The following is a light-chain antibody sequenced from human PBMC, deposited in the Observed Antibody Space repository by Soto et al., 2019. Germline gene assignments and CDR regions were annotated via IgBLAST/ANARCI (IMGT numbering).Light chain of an antibody. CDR3: QHYGTSPFT. CDR1: QRITSV. V-gene: IGKV3-20*01. J-gene: IGKJ3*01. CDR2: DAS. Sequence: EIVLTQSPGTLSLSPGERATLSCRASQRITSVLAWYQQTPGQAPRLLIYDASSRATGIPDRFSGRGSGTDFTLTISRLEPEDFAVYFCQHYGTSPFTFGPGTKVHIK.